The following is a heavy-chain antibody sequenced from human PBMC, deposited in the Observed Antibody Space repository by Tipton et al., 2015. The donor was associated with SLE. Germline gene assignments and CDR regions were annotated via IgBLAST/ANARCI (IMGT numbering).Heavy chain of an antibody. CDR1: GYPFTDYY. Sequence: QLVQSGAEVKKPGASVKVSCRTSGYPFTDYYMNWVRQAPGQGLEWMGRINPNSGGTNYAQKFQGRVTMTRDTSISTAYMELSRLRSDDTAVYYCARLYSGSYYYYYYGMDVWGQGTTVTVSS. V-gene: IGHV1-2*06. CDR2: INPNSGGT. J-gene: IGHJ6*02. CDR3: ARLYSGSYYYYYYGMDV. D-gene: IGHD1-26*01.